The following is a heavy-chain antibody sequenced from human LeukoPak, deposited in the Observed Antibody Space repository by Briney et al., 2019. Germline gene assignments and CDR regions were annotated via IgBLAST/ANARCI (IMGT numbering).Heavy chain of an antibody. CDR3: AKSPSSWKFDD. CDR1: GFTFSSYG. Sequence: GGSLRLSCAASGFTFSSYGMHWVRQAPGKGLEWVAVIWDDGSEKYYADSVKGRFSISRDNSENTLSLQVNSLRAEDTAVYYCAKSPSSWKFDDWGQGTLVTVSS. D-gene: IGHD6-13*01. J-gene: IGHJ4*02. CDR2: IWDDGSEK. V-gene: IGHV3-33*06.